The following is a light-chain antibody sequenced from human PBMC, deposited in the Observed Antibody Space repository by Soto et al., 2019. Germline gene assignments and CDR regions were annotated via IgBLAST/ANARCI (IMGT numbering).Light chain of an antibody. CDR2: DAS. J-gene: IGKJ1*01. Sequence: EIVLTQSPATLSLSPGERATLSCRASQSVSSYLAWYQQKPGQAPRLLIYDASNRATAIPGRFSGSGSGTDFTLTISSLEPEDFAVYYCQQRSNLFGQGTKVEIK. CDR3: QQRSNL. V-gene: IGKV3-11*01. CDR1: QSVSSY.